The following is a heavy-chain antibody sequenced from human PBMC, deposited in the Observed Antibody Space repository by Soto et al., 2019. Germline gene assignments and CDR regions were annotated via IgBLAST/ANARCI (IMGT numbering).Heavy chain of an antibody. CDR2: ISSSGSTI. Sequence: PGGSLRLSCAASGFTFSSYEMTWVRQAPGKGLEWVSYISSSGSTIYYADSVKGRFTISRDNAKNSLYLQMNSLRAEDTAVYYCARGPILRFLEWLLRSSFSHPDYYYYGMDVWGQGTTVTVSS. V-gene: IGHV3-48*03. CDR3: ARGPILRFLEWLLRSSFSHPDYYYYGMDV. D-gene: IGHD3-3*01. CDR1: GFTFSSYE. J-gene: IGHJ6*02.